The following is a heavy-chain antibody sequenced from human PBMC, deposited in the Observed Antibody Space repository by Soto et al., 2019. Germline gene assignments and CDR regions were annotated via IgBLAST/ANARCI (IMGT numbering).Heavy chain of an antibody. Sequence: GGSLGLAREAGGFTVSSNYMSWVRQAPGKGLEWVSVIYCCGSTYYADSVKGRFTISRHNSKNTLYLQMNSLRAEDTAVYYCARDRNDCWSGFYYYYGMDVWGQGTTVTVSS. J-gene: IGHJ6*02. V-gene: IGHV3-53*04. CDR1: GFTVSSNY. CDR2: IYCCGST. CDR3: ARDRNDCWSGFYYYYGMDV. D-gene: IGHD3-3*01.